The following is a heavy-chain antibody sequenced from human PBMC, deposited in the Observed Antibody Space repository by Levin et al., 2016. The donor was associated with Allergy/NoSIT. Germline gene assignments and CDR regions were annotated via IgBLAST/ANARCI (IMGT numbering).Heavy chain of an antibody. J-gene: IGHJ6*02. CDR3: AKEMEGYCSSTSCYWYYYYYGMDV. CDR2: ISYDGSNK. Sequence: WIRQPPGKGLEWVAVISYDGSNKYYADSVKGRFTISRDNSKNTLYLQMNSLRAEDTAVYYCAKEMEGYCSSTSCYWYYYYYGMDVWGQGTTVTVSS. V-gene: IGHV3-30*18. D-gene: IGHD2-2*01.